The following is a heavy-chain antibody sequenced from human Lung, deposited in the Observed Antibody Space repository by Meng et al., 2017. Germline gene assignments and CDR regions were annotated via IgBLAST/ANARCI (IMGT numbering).Heavy chain of an antibody. CDR2: ISSSSYI. D-gene: IGHD1-7*01. CDR3: ARERGTSDY. J-gene: IGHJ4*02. V-gene: IGHV3-21*01. Sequence: LVGSGGGLSKPGGSLSLSCAASGFTFSSYSMNWVRQAPGKGLEWVSSISSSSYIYYADSVKGRFTISRDNAKNSLYMQMNSLRAEDTAVYYCARERGTSDYWGQGTLVTVSS. CDR1: GFTFSSYS.